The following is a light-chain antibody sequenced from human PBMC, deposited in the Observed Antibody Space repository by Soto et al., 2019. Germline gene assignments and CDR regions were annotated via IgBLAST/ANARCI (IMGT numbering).Light chain of an antibody. Sequence: EIVLTQSPGTLSLSPGERATLSCRASQSINSRYLAWYQQKPGQAPRLLIYGASSRATGIPDRFSGSGSGTDFTLTISRLEHEDLAVYYCQQFGSSPGFTFGPGTIVDIK. CDR2: GAS. CDR3: QQFGSSPGFT. J-gene: IGKJ3*01. CDR1: QSINSRY. V-gene: IGKV3-20*01.